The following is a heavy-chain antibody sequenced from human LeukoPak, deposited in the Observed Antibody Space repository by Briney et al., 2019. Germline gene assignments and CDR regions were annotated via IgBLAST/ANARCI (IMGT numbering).Heavy chain of an antibody. CDR2: ISYDGSNK. V-gene: IGHV3-30*04. CDR3: ARDARGRTLWNYYGFPGYYYGFDV. CDR1: GFTFSSYA. D-gene: IGHD3-10*01. Sequence: GGSLRLSCAASGFTFSSYAMHWVRQAPGKGLEWVAVISYDGSNKYYADSVKGRFTISRDNSKNTLYLQMNSLRAEDTAVYYCARDARGRTLWNYYGFPGYYYGFDVWGQGTTVTVSS. J-gene: IGHJ6*02.